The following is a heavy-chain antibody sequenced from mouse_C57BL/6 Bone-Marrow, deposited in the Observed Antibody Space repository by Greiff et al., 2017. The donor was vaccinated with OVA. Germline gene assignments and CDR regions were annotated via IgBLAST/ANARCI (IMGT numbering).Heavy chain of an antibody. J-gene: IGHJ4*01. D-gene: IGHD2-1*01. Sequence: DVKLQESGGGLVQPKGSLKLSCAASGFSFNTYAMNWVRQAPGKGLEWVARIRSKSNNYATYYADSVKDRFTISRDDSESMLYLQMNNLKTEDTAMYYCVRHNGNYGYAMDYWGQGTSVTVSS. CDR3: VRHNGNYGYAMDY. V-gene: IGHV10-1*01. CDR1: GFSFNTYA. CDR2: IRSKSNNYAT.